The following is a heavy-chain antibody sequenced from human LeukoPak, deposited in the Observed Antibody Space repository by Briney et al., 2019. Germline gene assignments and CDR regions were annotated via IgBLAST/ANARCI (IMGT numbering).Heavy chain of an antibody. D-gene: IGHD3-10*01. V-gene: IGHV3-48*03. CDR2: ISTSGSTI. J-gene: IGHJ3*02. CDR1: GFTFSSYE. Sequence: GGSLRLSCAASGFTFSSYEMNWVRQAPGKGLDWVSYISTSGSTIYYADSVKGRFTISRDNSKNTLYLQMNSLRAEDTAVYYCARDGTMVRGVMRGAFDIWGQGTMVTVSS. CDR3: ARDGTMVRGVMRGAFDI.